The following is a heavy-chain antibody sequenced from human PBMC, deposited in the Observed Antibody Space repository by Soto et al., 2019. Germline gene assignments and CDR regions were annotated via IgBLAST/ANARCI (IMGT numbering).Heavy chain of an antibody. CDR3: ARVLFGRGNWFDP. V-gene: IGHV4-59*01. J-gene: IGHJ5*02. Sequence: PSETLSLTCTVSGGSISSYYWSWIRQPPGKGLEWSGYIYYSGSTNYNPSLKSRVTISVDTSKNQFSLKLSSVTAADTAVYYCARVLFGRGNWFDPWGQGTLVTVSS. CDR2: IYYSGST. D-gene: IGHD3-3*01. CDR1: GGSISSYY.